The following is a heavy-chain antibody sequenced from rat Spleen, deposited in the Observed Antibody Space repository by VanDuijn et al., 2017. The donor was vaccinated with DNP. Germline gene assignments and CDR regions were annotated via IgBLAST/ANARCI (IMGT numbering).Heavy chain of an antibody. J-gene: IGHJ2*01. Sequence: EVQLVESGGGLVQPGRSLKLSCAASGFTFSDYNMAWVRQTPKKGLEWVATISYDGSSTYYRDSVKGRFTISRDNAKSTLYLQMDSLRSDDTATYYCAGRPPPTRGPFDYWGQGIMVTVSS. V-gene: IGHV5-7*01. CDR2: ISYDGSST. D-gene: IGHD1-4*01. CDR1: GFTFSDYN. CDR3: AGRPPPTRGPFDY.